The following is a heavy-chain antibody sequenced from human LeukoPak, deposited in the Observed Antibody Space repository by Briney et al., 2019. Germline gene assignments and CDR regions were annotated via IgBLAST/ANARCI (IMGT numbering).Heavy chain of an antibody. V-gene: IGHV3-30*02. Sequence: PGGSLRLSCAASGFTFSSYGMHWVRQAPGKGLEWVAFIRYDGSNKSYADSVKGRFTISRDNSKNTLYLQMNSLRAEDTAVYYCAKEFLKAVLHWGQGTLVTVSS. CDR2: IRYDGSNK. J-gene: IGHJ4*02. CDR3: AKEFLKAVLH. D-gene: IGHD2/OR15-2a*01. CDR1: GFTFSSYG.